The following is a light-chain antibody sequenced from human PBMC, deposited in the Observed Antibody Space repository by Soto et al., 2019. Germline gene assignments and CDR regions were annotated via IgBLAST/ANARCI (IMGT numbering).Light chain of an antibody. CDR2: XXX. CDR3: CSYAGSAAVL. Sequence: QSALTQPASVSGSPGQSITISCTGTSSDVGSYNLVSWYQQHPGRAPKLIIYXXXRXXXXXXNXXXGSKSGNTASVTVSGLQAEDXADYYCCSYAGSAAVLFGGGTKVTVL. V-gene: IGLV2-23*01. CDR1: SSDVGSYNL. J-gene: IGLJ2*01.